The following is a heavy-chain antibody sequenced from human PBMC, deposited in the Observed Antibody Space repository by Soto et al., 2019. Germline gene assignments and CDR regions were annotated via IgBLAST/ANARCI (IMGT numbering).Heavy chain of an antibody. Sequence: GGSLRLSCAASGFIFKMYWMHWVRQSPGKGLVWVSRIYNDGTYADYACALRGPFTTSRDNVNDTLYLQMNNLRAEDSGLYYCTRGPRPISTGTGAYWGQGTQVTVSS. CDR1: GFIFKMYW. V-gene: IGHV3-74*01. CDR2: IYNDGTYA. CDR3: TRGPRPISTGTGAY. D-gene: IGHD3-10*01. J-gene: IGHJ4*02.